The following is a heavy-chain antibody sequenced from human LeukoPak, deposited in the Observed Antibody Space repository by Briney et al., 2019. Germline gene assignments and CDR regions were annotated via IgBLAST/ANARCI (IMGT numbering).Heavy chain of an antibody. D-gene: IGHD6-19*01. J-gene: IGHJ4*02. CDR2: ISAYNGNT. V-gene: IGHV1-18*01. Sequence: GASVKVSCTASGYTFTSYGISWVRQAPGQGLEWMGWISAYNGNTNYAQKLQGRVTMTTDTSTSTAYMELRSLRSDDTAVYYCARDRWGVAVAGNIDYWGQGNLVTVSS. CDR3: ARDRWGVAVAGNIDY. CDR1: GYTFTSYG.